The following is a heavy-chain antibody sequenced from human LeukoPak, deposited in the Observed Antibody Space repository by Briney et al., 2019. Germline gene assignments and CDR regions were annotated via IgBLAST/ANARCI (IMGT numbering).Heavy chain of an antibody. CDR3: ARDGGRFGELLSYFDY. J-gene: IGHJ4*02. Sequence: PRRSLRLSCAASGFTVSSYAMHWVRQAPGKGLEWVAVISYDGSNKYYADSVKGRFTISRDNSKNTLYLQMNSLRAEDTAVYYCARDGGRFGELLSYFDYWGQGTLVTVSS. CDR2: ISYDGSNK. D-gene: IGHD3-10*01. V-gene: IGHV3-30-3*01. CDR1: GFTVSSYA.